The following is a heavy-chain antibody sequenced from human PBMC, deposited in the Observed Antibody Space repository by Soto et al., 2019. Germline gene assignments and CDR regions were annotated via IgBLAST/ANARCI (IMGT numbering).Heavy chain of an antibody. Sequence: SVKVSCKTSGGTFSTFGISWVRQAPGQGLEWMGGIIPFFGTAEYSQKFEDRITITADESTNTVYMDLRSLTSEDTAIYYCARTAPMDAGDKYYYDFWGQGTLVTVSS. CDR1: GGTFSTFG. CDR3: ARTAPMDAGDKYYYDF. D-gene: IGHD3-16*01. CDR2: IIPFFGTA. V-gene: IGHV1-69*13. J-gene: IGHJ4*02.